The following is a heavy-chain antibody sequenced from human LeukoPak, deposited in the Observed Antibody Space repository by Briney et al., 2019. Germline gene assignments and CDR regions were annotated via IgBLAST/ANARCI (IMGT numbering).Heavy chain of an antibody. D-gene: IGHD5-12*01. J-gene: IGHJ4*02. V-gene: IGHV1-46*01. Sequence: ASVKVSCKASGYTFTSYYMHWVRQAPGQGLEWMGIIDPSGGSTSYAQKFQGRVTMTRDTSTSTVYMELSSLRSEDTAVYYSAREGWIRFSAPNFDYWGQGTLVTVSS. CDR1: GYTFTSYY. CDR3: AREGWIRFSAPNFDY. CDR2: IDPSGGST.